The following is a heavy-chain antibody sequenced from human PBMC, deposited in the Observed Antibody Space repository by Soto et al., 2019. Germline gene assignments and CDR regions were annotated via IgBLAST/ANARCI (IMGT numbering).Heavy chain of an antibody. CDR1: GGSISSYY. V-gene: IGHV4-59*01. CDR2: IYYSGST. J-gene: IGHJ4*02. D-gene: IGHD4-17*01. CDR3: ERRYGASFDY. Sequence: ETLSLTCTVSGGSISSYYWSWIRQPPGKGLEWIGYIYYSGSTNYNPSLKSRVTISVDTSKNQFSLKLSSVTAADTAVYYCERRYGASFDYWGQGTLVTVSS.